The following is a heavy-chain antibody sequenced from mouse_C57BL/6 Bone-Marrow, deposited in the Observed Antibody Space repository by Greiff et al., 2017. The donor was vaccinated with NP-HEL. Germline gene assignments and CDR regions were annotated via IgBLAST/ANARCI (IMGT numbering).Heavy chain of an antibody. CDR3: ARRDYRGMDY. V-gene: IGHV1-81*01. CDR1: GYTFTSYG. Sequence: QVQLKQSGAELARPGASVKLSCKASGYTFTSYGISWVKQRTGQGLEWIGEIYPRSGNTYYNEKFKGKATLTADKSSSTAYMELRSLTSEDSAVYFCARRDYRGMDYWGQGTSVTVSS. CDR2: IYPRSGNT. D-gene: IGHD2-14*01. J-gene: IGHJ4*01.